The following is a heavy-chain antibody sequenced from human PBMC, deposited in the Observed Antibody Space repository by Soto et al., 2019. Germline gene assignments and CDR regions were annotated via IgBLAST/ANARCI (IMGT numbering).Heavy chain of an antibody. CDR3: ARASSSAYYYYGMDV. D-gene: IGHD6-6*01. Sequence: QVQLVQSGAEVKKPGASVKVSCKASGYTFTGYYMHWVRQAPGQGLEWMGWINPNSGGTNYAQKFQGWVTMTRDTSISTAYMELSRLRSDDTAVYYCARASSSAYYYYGMDVWGQGTTVTVSS. CDR2: INPNSGGT. J-gene: IGHJ6*02. CDR1: GYTFTGYY. V-gene: IGHV1-2*04.